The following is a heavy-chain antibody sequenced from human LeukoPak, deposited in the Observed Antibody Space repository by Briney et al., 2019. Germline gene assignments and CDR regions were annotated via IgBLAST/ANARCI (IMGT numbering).Heavy chain of an antibody. D-gene: IGHD3-10*01. J-gene: IGHJ3*02. CDR3: ARDRAIIRGVLQAFDI. CDR2: IYTSGST. CDR1: GGSISSGSYY. Sequence: SETLSLTCTVSGGSISSGSYYWSWIRQPAGKGLEWIGRIYTSGSTNYNPSLKSRVTISVDTSKNQFSLKLSSVTAADTAVYYCARDRAIIRGVLQAFDIWGQGTMVTVSS. V-gene: IGHV4-61*02.